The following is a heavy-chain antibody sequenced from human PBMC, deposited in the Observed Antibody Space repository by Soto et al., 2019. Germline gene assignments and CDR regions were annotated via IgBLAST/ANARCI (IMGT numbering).Heavy chain of an antibody. CDR3: ARNLGYSYAVGGPYYYYGMDV. Sequence: QVQLVQSGAEVKKPGSSVKVSCKASGGTFSSYAISWVRQAPGQGLEWMGGIIPIFGTANYAQKFQGRVTITADESTSTASLERSTRRWEDTAVYSCARNLGYSYAVGGPYYYYGMDVGGKGPTVTVSS. CDR1: GGTFSSYA. D-gene: IGHD5-18*01. J-gene: IGHJ6*04. V-gene: IGHV1-69*12. CDR2: IIPIFGTA.